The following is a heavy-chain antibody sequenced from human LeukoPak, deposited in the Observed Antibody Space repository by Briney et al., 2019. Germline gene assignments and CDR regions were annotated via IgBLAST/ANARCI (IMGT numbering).Heavy chain of an antibody. J-gene: IGHJ4*02. CDR3: AKDQAPRYGSGSRFDY. CDR1: GFTFSSYG. D-gene: IGHD3-10*01. Sequence: GRSLRLSCAASGFTFSSYGMHWVRRAPGKGLEWVAVISYDGSNKYYADSVKGRFTISRDNSKNTLYLQMNSLRAEDTAVYYCAKDQAPRYGSGSRFDYWGQGTLVTVSS. CDR2: ISYDGSNK. V-gene: IGHV3-30*18.